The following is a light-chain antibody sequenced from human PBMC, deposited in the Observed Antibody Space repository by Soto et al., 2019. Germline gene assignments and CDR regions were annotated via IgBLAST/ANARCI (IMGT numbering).Light chain of an antibody. J-gene: IGKJ1*01. CDR2: KAS. Sequence: TPMTQSPSTLSGSVGDRVTITCRASQTISSWLAWYQQKPGTAPKLLIYKASTLKSGVPSRFRGSGSGTELTITISSLQPDDCETYDCQQYKSYSWTFGQGTKVDIK. V-gene: IGKV1-5*03. CDR3: QQYKSYSWT. CDR1: QTISSW.